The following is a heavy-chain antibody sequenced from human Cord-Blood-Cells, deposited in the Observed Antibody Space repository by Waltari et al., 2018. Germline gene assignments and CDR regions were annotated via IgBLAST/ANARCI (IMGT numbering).Heavy chain of an antibody. Sequence: VQLVQPGAEVKKPGASVEVSWMARGYAFNRYDINRVRQATGQGLEWMGGMNPNSGKTGYGQKVQGGVTMTRNTSMSTAYMELSSLRSEDTAVYYCARGAYLGNYGDYWGQGTLVTVSS. CDR3: ARGAYLGNYGDY. D-gene: IGHD4-4*01. CDR1: GYAFNRYD. J-gene: IGHJ4*02. CDR2: MNPNSGKT. V-gene: IGHV1-8*01.